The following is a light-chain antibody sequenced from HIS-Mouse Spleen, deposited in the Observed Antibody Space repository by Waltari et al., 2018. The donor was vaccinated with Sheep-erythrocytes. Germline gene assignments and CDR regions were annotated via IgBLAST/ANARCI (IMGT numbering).Light chain of an antibody. J-gene: IGLJ1*01. CDR1: NIGSKS. V-gene: IGLV3-21*02. CDR3: QSADSSGTYV. Sequence: SYVLTQPPSVSVAPGQTARITCGGNNIGSKSVHWYQQKPGQAPVLVVYDDSDRPSGIPERFSGSNYGNTATLTISGVQAEDEADYYCQSADSSGTYVFGTGTKVTVL. CDR2: DDS.